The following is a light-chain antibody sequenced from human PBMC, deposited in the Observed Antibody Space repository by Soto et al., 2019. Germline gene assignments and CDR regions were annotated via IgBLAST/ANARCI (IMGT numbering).Light chain of an antibody. CDR2: DAS. CDR3: QQYNSYSRE. Sequence: DIQMTQSPSTLSASVGDRVTITCRASQSISGWLAWYQQKPGKAPKLLIYDASSLESGVPLRFSGSGSGTEFTLTISSLQPDEFATYYCQQYNSYSREFGQGTQVEV. CDR1: QSISGW. J-gene: IGKJ1*01. V-gene: IGKV1-5*01.